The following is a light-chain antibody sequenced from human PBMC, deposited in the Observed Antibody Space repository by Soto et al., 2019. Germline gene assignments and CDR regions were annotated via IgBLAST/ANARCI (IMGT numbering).Light chain of an antibody. V-gene: IGLV2-11*01. CDR3: CSYAGSPYV. CDR1: SKDDGGYDY. CDR2: DVT. J-gene: IGLJ1*01. Sequence: QSVLTQPRSVSGSPGQSVAISCTGTSKDDGGYDYVSWFQQHPGKAPKLMIYDVTKRPSGVPDRFSGSKSGNTASLTISGLQAEDEADYYCCSYAGSPYVFGTGTKVTVL.